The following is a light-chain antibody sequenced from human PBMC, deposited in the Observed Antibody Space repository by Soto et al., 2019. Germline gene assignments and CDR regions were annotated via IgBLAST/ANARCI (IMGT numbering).Light chain of an antibody. CDR2: ENN. CDR3: GTWDSSLSAAHYV. CDR1: SSNIGNNY. V-gene: IGLV1-51*02. J-gene: IGLJ1*01. Sequence: QSVLTQPPSGSAAPGQKVTISCSGSSSNIGNNYVSWYQQLPGTAPKLLIYENNKRPSGIPDRFSGSKSGTSATLGITGLQTGDEADYYCGTWDSSLSAAHYVFGTGNKVTVL.